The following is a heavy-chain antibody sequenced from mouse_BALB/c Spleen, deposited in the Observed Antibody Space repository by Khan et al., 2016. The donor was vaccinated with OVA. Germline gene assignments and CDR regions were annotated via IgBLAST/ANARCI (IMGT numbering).Heavy chain of an antibody. V-gene: IGHV1-7*01. CDR2: INPSTGYT. CDR3: VNHGSSSAWFTY. CDR1: GYTFTNYW. D-gene: IGHD1-1*01. Sequence: QVQLQQSGPELAKPGASVKMSCKASGYTFTNYWMHWVKQRPGQGLEWIGYINPSTGYTEYNQKLKDKATLTADKSSSTAYMQLSSLTSEDSAVYYCVNHGSSSAWFTYWGQGTLVTVSA. J-gene: IGHJ3*01.